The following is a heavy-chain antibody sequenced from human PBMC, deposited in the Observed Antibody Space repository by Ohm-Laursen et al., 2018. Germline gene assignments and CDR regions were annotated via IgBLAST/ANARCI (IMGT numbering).Heavy chain of an antibody. CDR3: ARSPRYYDSSGYDY. J-gene: IGHJ4*02. V-gene: IGHV1-69*01. CDR2: IIPIFGTA. D-gene: IGHD3-22*01. Sequence: GPSVKVSCNASGGTFSSYAISWVRQAPGQGLEWMGGIIPIFGTANYAQKFQGRVTITADESTSTAYMELSSLRSEDTAVYYCARSPRYYDSSGYDYWGQGTLVTVSS. CDR1: GGTFSSYA.